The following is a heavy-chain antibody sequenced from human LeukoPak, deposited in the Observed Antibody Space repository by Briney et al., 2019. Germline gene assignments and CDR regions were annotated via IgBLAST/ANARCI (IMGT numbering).Heavy chain of an antibody. V-gene: IGHV3-53*01. CDR1: GFTVSSNY. Sequence: GGSLRLSCAASGFTVSSNYMTWVRQAPGKGLEWVSVIDSGGSTYYGDSVKGRFTISRDNSKNTLYLQMNSLRAEDTAVYYCARDRRYCSGSRCYSGVDYWGQGALVTVSS. CDR2: IDSGGST. CDR3: ARDRRYCSGSRCYSGVDY. J-gene: IGHJ4*02. D-gene: IGHD2-15*01.